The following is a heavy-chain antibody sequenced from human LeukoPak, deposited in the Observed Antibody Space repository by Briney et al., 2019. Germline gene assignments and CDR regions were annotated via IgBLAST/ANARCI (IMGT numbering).Heavy chain of an antibody. CDR1: GYTFSSYD. V-gene: IGHV3-13*01. CDR3: ARGRFWSGYYTEAFDY. D-gene: IGHD3-3*01. J-gene: IGHJ4*02. CDR2: IGTAGDT. Sequence: GGSLRLSSAASGYTFSSYDMHWVRHATGEGLEWVSAIGTAGDTYYPHSVKGRFTISTENAKNSLYLQVNSLRAGDTAVYYCARGRFWSGYYTEAFDYWGQGTLVTVSS.